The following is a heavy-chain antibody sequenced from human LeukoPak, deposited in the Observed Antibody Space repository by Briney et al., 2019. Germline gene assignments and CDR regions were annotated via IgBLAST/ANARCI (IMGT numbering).Heavy chain of an antibody. CDR1: GFTFDDYG. Sequence: PGGSLRLSCVASGFTFDDYGMNWVRQAAGKGLEWVSGSNWNGGSTGYADSVKGRFSISRDNAKNSLFLQMNSLRAEDTAFYYCVRHTDGWYFDYWGQGTLVTVSS. J-gene: IGHJ4*02. CDR2: SNWNGGST. CDR3: VRHTDGWYFDY. D-gene: IGHD2-15*01. V-gene: IGHV3-20*04.